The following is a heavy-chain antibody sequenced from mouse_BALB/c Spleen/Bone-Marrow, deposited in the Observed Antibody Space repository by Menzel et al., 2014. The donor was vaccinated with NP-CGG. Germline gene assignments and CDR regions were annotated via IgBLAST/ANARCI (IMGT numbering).Heavy chain of an antibody. CDR1: GYTFTTYT. CDR2: IIPSSGYT. V-gene: IGHV1-4*01. D-gene: IGHD1-1*01. Sequence: VQLQQSGAELARPGASVKMSCKASGYTFTTYTIHWMKQRPGQGLEWIGYIIPSSGYTNYNQKFKDKATLTADKSSSTVYMQLSSLTPEDSAVYYCAIRYYAMDYWGQGTSVTVSS. J-gene: IGHJ4*01. CDR3: AIRYYAMDY.